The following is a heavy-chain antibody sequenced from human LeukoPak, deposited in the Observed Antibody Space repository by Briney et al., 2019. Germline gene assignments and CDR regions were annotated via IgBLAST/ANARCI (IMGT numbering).Heavy chain of an antibody. D-gene: IGHD5-18*01. CDR1: GFTFSSYA. J-gene: IGHJ6*03. CDR3: ARDGGYSYGVYYYYYMDV. V-gene: IGHV3-30*01. CDR2: ISYDGSNK. Sequence: GRSLRLSCAASGFTFSSYAMRWVRQAPGKGLEWVAVISYDGSNKYYADSVKGRFTISRDNSKNTLYLQMNSLRAEDTAVYYCARDGGYSYGVYYYYYMDVWGKGTTVTVSS.